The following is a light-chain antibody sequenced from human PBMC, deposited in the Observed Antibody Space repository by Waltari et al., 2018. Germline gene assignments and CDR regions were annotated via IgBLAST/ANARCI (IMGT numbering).Light chain of an antibody. V-gene: IGLV1-47*01. CDR1: CCNFWGYH. CDR2: KDS. CDR3: ATWDDSLSGYV. Sequence: HSVLSHPPSASWTPGQRLPLSCSGRCCNFWGYHLFSFHQLPGTAPKVLIYKDSQRPSGGPDRFSGSKSGTSAALAISGLRSEDEADYYCATWDDSLSGYVFGSGTKVTVL. J-gene: IGLJ1*01.